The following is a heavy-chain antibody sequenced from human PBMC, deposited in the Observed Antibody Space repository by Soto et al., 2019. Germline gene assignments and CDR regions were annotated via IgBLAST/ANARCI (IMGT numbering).Heavy chain of an antibody. CDR1: GGSISSGGYS. CDR3: ARAGGFGAVAAAY. Sequence: QLQLQESGSGLVKPSQTLSLTCAVSGGSISSGGYSWSWIRQPPGKGLEWIGYIYHSGGTYYNPSLKSRVTISVDRSKNQFSLKLSSVTAADTAVYYCARAGGFGAVAAAYWGQGTLVTVSS. V-gene: IGHV4-30-2*01. J-gene: IGHJ4*02. D-gene: IGHD6-19*01. CDR2: IYHSGGT.